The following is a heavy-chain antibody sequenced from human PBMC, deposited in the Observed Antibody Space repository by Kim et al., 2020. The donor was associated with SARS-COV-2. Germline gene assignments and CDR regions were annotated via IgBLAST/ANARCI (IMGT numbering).Heavy chain of an antibody. J-gene: IGHJ4*02. Sequence: GGSLRLSCAASGFIFSSYWMTWVRQAPGKGLEWVANIKPDGSETYCVDSVKGRFTVSRGNAKNSLSLQMNSLRAEDTAVYYCARTDFAAAGNYWGQGTLVTVSS. CDR1: GFIFSSYW. V-gene: IGHV3-7*03. CDR3: ARTDFAAAGNY. CDR2: IKPDGSET. D-gene: IGHD6-13*01.